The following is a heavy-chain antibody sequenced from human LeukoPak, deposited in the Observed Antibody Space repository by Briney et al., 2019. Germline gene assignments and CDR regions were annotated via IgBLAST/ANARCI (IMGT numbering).Heavy chain of an antibody. D-gene: IGHD5-24*01. Sequence: GGSLRLSCGASGVTFSGYTMNWVRQAPGKGLEWVSSIISTSSSIYYADSVKGRFTISRDNTKNLLYLQMNSLRGEDTAVYYCARGQFPDYWGQGILLTVSS. CDR2: IISTSSSI. V-gene: IGHV3-21*01. CDR1: GVTFSGYT. J-gene: IGHJ4*02. CDR3: ARGQFPDY.